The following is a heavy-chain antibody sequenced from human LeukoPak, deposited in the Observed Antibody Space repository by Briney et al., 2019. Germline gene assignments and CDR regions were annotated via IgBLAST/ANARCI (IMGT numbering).Heavy chain of an antibody. CDR2: IKEDGTET. Sequence: GGSLRLSCAASGFMFSSNWMSWVRLAPGKGLEWVANIKEDGTETYVDSVKGRFTISRDNAKNSLYLQMNSLRVEDTAVYYCAKEGRSLQTYWGQGTLVTVSS. CDR1: GFMFSSNW. CDR3: AKEGRSLQTY. V-gene: IGHV3-7*03. J-gene: IGHJ4*02. D-gene: IGHD5-24*01.